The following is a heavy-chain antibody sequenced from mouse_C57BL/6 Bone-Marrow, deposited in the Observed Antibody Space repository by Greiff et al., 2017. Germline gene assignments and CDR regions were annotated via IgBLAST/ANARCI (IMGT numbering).Heavy chain of an antibody. D-gene: IGHD3-2*02. Sequence: VQLKQPGAELVKPGASVKMSCKASGYTFTSYWITWVKQRPGQGLEWIGDIYPGSGSTNYNEKFKSKATLTVDTSSSTAYMQLSSLTSEDSAVYYCARAAQATDDFDYWGQGTTLTVSS. CDR1: GYTFTSYW. J-gene: IGHJ2*01. CDR2: IYPGSGST. CDR3: ARAAQATDDFDY. V-gene: IGHV1-55*01.